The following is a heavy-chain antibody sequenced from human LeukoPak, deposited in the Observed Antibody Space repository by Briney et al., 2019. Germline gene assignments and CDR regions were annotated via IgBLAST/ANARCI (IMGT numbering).Heavy chain of an antibody. D-gene: IGHD2-15*01. V-gene: IGHV4-59*08. J-gene: IGHJ4*02. CDR1: GGSISSYC. CDR2: IYNSGST. Sequence: SETLSLTCTVSGGSISSYCWSWIRQPPGKGLEWIGYIYNSGSTNYNPSLKSRVTISVDTSKKQLSLKLNSVTAADTALYYCAACTGGTCYHLKSDYWGQGTLVTVSS. CDR3: AACTGGTCYHLKSDY.